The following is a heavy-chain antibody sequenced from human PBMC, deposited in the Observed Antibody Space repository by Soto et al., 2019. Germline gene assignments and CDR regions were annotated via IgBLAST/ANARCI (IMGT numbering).Heavy chain of an antibody. V-gene: IGHV3-33*01. J-gene: IGHJ5*02. CDR2: IWYDGRNK. D-gene: IGHD2-15*01. CDR1: GCTFSSYG. CDR3: ARVIKVEVVAATHNRFDP. Sequence: AESLRISCAVSGCTFSSYGMHWVRQPPGKGLEWVAVIWYDGRNKYYADPVKGRFTISRDKSKNTLYLQMNCLSAEDTAVYYCARVIKVEVVAATHNRFDPWGHGTLVTVSS.